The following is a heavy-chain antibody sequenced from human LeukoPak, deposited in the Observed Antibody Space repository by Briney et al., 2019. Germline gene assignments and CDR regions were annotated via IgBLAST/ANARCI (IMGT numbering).Heavy chain of an antibody. CDR1: GASISHFY. Sequence: PSETLSLSCSVAGASISHFYRSWIRQPPGKGLEWIGYMHNSGSSKHSPSLKSRVTISIDTSKNQFSLQLTSVTAADTAIYYCARSAEWLRNAFDIWGQGTMVSVSS. V-gene: IGHV4-59*01. CDR2: MHNSGSS. CDR3: ARSAEWLRNAFDI. J-gene: IGHJ3*02. D-gene: IGHD5-12*01.